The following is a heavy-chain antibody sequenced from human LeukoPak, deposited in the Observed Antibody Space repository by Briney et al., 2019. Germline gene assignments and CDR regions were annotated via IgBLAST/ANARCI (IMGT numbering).Heavy chain of an antibody. J-gene: IGHJ6*04. Sequence: PSETLSLTCAVPVDSLTGGSRYCSWIRQPAGKGLEWIGHFYSSTRTTYNPSLESRVTISGDTAKNQFSLKLDSVTAADTAVYFDARGMCDLDHGNYAYNYHMGVWGKGTTVTVSS. V-gene: IGHV4-61*09. D-gene: IGHD4-11*01. CDR2: FYSSTRT. CDR1: VDSLTGGSRY. CDR3: ARGMCDLDHGNYAYNYHMGV.